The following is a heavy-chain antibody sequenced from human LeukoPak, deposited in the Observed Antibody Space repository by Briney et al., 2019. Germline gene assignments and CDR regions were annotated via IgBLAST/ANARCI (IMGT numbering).Heavy chain of an antibody. CDR1: GGTFSSYA. CDR2: IIPIFGTA. D-gene: IGHD6-13*01. J-gene: IGHJ6*03. Sequence: VAAVKVSCKASGGTFSSYAISWVRQAPGPGLEGMGRIIPIFGTANYAQKFQGRVTITTDESTSTAYMELSSLRSEDTAVYYCAREAAGMMDGYYYYMDVWGKGTTVTVSS. CDR3: AREAAGMMDGYYYYMDV. V-gene: IGHV1-69*05.